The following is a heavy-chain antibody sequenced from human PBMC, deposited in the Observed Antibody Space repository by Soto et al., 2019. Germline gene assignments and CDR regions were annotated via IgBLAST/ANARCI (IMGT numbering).Heavy chain of an antibody. J-gene: IGHJ4*02. D-gene: IGHD3-9*01. Sequence: GRSLRLSCAAAGVTIGASALQWVRLASGKGLEWLGRIGSRGETYATTYAASVKGRFTISRDDSKKTAYLQMNNLESDDTAVYYCSRDDSDWFFIWGRGTLVTVSS. CDR3: SRDDSDWFFI. CDR2: IGSRGETYAT. V-gene: IGHV3-73*01. CDR1: GVTIGASA.